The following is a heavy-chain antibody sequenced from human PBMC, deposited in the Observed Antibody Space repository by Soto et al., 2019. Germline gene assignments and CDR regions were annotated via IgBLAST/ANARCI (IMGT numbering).Heavy chain of an antibody. D-gene: IGHD4-17*01. Sequence: EIQLLESGGGLVQPGGSLRLSCAASGFTFSSSAMSWVRQAPGKGLEWVSAITGSGGGTFYADSVKGRFSISSDNSGDTLFLPIDSLRVEDTAMYYCAKGPMATVTSSDSWGQGILVTVSS. CDR1: GFTFSSSA. J-gene: IGHJ4*02. CDR2: ITGSGGGT. V-gene: IGHV3-23*01. CDR3: AKGPMATVTSSDS.